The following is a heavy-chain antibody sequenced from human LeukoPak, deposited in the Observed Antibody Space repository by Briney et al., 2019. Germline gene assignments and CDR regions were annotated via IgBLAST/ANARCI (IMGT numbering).Heavy chain of an antibody. V-gene: IGHV3-21*01. CDR1: GFTFSSYS. Sequence: PGGSLRLSCAASGFTFSSYSMNWVRQAPGKGLEWVSSISSSSSYIYYADSVKGRFTISRDNAKNSLYLQMNSLRAEDTAMYYCARPLMYYYGSETYFWFDPWGQGTLVTVSS. CDR2: ISSSSSYI. D-gene: IGHD3-10*01. J-gene: IGHJ5*02. CDR3: ARPLMYYYGSETYFWFDP.